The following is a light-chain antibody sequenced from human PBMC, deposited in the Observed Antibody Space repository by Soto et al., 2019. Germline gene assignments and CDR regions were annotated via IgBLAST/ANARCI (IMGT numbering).Light chain of an antibody. CDR3: QPYSIYPPT. Sequence: AIRMTQSPSSLSASTGDRVTITCRASQGISSYLAWYQQKPWKAPKFLLYAASTLHSGVPSRFSSSGSGTHFNLTIRCLQSADVATYYFQPYSIYPPTFCQGTKVEIK. CDR1: QGISSY. J-gene: IGKJ1*01. V-gene: IGKV1-8*01. CDR2: AAS.